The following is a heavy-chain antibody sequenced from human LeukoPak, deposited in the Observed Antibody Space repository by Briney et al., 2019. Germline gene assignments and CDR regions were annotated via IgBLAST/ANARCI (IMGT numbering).Heavy chain of an antibody. CDR3: AYSLRRPSCSGGNCYYFDS. V-gene: IGHV2-5*02. J-gene: IGHJ4*02. Sequence: SGPTLVNPTQTLPLTCTYSGFSITTNEVAVGWIRQAPGKALEWLAIIFWDADRRYNSSLRSRLTITSDNSKNQVVLTMTNMDPVDTGTYFCAYSLRRPSCSGGNCYYFDSWGQGTLVTVSS. CDR2: IFWDADR. D-gene: IGHD2-15*01. CDR1: GFSITTNEVA.